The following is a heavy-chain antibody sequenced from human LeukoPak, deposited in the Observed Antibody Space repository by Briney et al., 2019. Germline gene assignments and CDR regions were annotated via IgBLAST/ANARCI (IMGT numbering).Heavy chain of an antibody. CDR1: GGSISSGGYY. Sequence: SETLSLTCTVSGGSISSGGYYWSWIRQPPGKGLEWIGYIYHSGSTYYNPSLKSRVTISVDRSKSQFSLKLSSVTAADTAVYYCARDSRYSDVWGKGTTVTVSS. V-gene: IGHV4-30-2*01. CDR2: IYHSGST. J-gene: IGHJ6*03. D-gene: IGHD6-25*01. CDR3: ARDSRYSDV.